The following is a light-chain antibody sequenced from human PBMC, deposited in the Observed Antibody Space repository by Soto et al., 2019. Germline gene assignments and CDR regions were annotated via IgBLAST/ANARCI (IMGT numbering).Light chain of an antibody. Sequence: QSVLTQPASVSGSPGQSITISCTGTSSDVGGYNCVSWYQQHPGKAPKLIIYEVSNRPSGVSNRFSGSKSGNTASLTISGLQAEDEADYYCNSYTSKSTGVFGTGTKVTVL. J-gene: IGLJ1*01. CDR1: SSDVGGYNC. V-gene: IGLV2-14*01. CDR2: EVS. CDR3: NSYTSKSTGV.